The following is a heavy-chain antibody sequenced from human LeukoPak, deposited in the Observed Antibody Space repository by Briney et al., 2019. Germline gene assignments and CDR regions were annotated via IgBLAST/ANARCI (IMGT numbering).Heavy chain of an antibody. CDR1: AFTFSNYA. D-gene: IGHD2-15*01. J-gene: IGHJ4*02. Sequence: PGGSLRLSCAASAFTFSNYAMSWVRQAPGKGLEWVSEISGSGGSTYYADSVKGRFTISRDNSRNTLYLQMNSLRVEDTAVYYCAKDQVRVGCSVGSCYPFDYWGQGTLVTVSS. CDR3: AKDQVRVGCSVGSCYPFDY. V-gene: IGHV3-23*01. CDR2: ISGSGGST.